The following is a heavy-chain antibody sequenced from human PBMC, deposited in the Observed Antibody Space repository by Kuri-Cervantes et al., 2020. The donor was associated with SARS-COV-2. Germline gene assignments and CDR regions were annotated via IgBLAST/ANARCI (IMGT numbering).Heavy chain of an antibody. J-gene: IGHJ4*02. Sequence: GGSLRLSCAASGFTFNNAWMNWVRQAPGKGLEWVGRIKSKTDGGTTDYAAPVKGRFTISRDDSKNTLYLQMNSLRAEDTAVYYCAKEGVGGGYSYGGFDYWGQGTLVTVSS. CDR2: IKSKTDGGTT. V-gene: IGHV3-15*07. CDR1: GFTFNNAW. D-gene: IGHD5-18*01. CDR3: AKEGVGGGYSYGGFDY.